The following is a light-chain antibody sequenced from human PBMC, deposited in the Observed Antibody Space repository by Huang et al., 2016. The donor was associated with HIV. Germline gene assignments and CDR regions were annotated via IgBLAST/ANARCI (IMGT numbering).Light chain of an antibody. CDR2: DAS. CDR3: QQYNDWPLIT. CDR1: ASVSSS. V-gene: IGKV3-15*01. Sequence: EILMTQSPGTLSVSPGERVTLSCSANASVSSSLAWYQQISGQATRILIYDASTRATVIPARFIGSGSGTNFTLTISSLQSEDFAVYYCQQYNDWPLITFGQGTRLDIK. J-gene: IGKJ5*01.